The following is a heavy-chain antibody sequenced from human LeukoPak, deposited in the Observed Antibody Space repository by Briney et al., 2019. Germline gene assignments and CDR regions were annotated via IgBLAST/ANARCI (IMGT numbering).Heavy chain of an antibody. Sequence: SVKVSCKASGGTFSSYAISWVRQAPGQGLEWMGGIIPIFGTANYAQKFQGRVTITADESTSTAYMELSSLRSEDTAVYYCARSRGPGYSYGVEAFDIWGQGTMVTVSS. CDR2: IIPIFGTA. J-gene: IGHJ3*02. CDR3: ARSRGPGYSYGVEAFDI. CDR1: GGTFSSYA. V-gene: IGHV1-69*13. D-gene: IGHD5-18*01.